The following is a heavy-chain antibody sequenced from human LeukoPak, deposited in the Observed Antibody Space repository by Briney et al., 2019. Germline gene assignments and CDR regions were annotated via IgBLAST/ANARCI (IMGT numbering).Heavy chain of an antibody. V-gene: IGHV3-53*01. D-gene: IGHD2-21*01. CDR3: ARGPPNAILYYFEY. CDR1: GFTVSSNY. J-gene: IGHJ4*02. CDR2: LFSGGST. Sequence: PGGSLRLSCAASGFTVSSNYMSWVRQAPGKGLEGGSVLFSGGSTYYADSVKGRFTLSRDNSKNTLYLQMNSLRAEDTAVYYCARGPPNAILYYFEYWGQGTLVTVSS.